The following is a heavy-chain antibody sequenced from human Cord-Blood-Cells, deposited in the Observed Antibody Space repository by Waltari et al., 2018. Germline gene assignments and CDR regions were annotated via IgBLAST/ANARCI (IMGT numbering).Heavy chain of an antibody. J-gene: IGHJ5*02. CDR3: ASFPGIAAAGTRNWFDP. CDR1: GGSFSGYY. CDR2: INHSGST. V-gene: IGHV4-34*01. Sequence: QVQLQQWGAGLLKPSETLSLTCAVSGGSFSGYYWRWIRPPPGKGLEWIGEINHSGSTNYNPSLKSRVTISVDTSKNQFSLKLSSVTAADTAVYYCASFPGIAAAGTRNWFDPWGQGTLVTVSS. D-gene: IGHD6-13*01.